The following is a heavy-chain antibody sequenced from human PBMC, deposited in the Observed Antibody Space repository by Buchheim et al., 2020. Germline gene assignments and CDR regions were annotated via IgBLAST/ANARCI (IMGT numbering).Heavy chain of an antibody. J-gene: IGHJ4*02. D-gene: IGHD6-6*01. CDR1: GFTFSSYA. V-gene: IGHV3-23*01. CDR3: PKGKDSRSSGGADY. CDR2: ITGSGGST. Sequence: EVQLLESGGGLVQPGGSLRLSCAASGFTFSSYAMSWVRQAPGKGLEWVSGITGSGGSTYYADSVKGRFTISRDNFKNTLYLQMNSLRVEDTAVYYCPKGKDSRSSGGADYWGQGTL.